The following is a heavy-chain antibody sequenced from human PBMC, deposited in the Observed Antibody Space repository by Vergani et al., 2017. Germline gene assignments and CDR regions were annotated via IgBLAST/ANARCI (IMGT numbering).Heavy chain of an antibody. D-gene: IGHD3-10*01. Sequence: QVQLVQSRAEVKKPGSSVKVSCKPSGGTFSSYAISWVRQAPGQGLEWMGRIIPIFGTANYAQKFQGRVTITADESTTTAYMELSSLRSEDTAMYYCARDNYYGSGSYPLGYYYGMDVWGQGTTVTVSS. J-gene: IGHJ6*02. CDR1: GGTFSSYA. CDR2: IIPIFGTA. CDR3: ARDNYYGSGSYPLGYYYGMDV. V-gene: IGHV1-69*13.